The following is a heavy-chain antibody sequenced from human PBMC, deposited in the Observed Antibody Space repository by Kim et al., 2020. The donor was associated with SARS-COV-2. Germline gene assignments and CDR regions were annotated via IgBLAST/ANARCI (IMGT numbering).Heavy chain of an antibody. CDR1: GGSISSSSYY. Sequence: SETPSLTCIVSGGSISSSSYYWGWIRQPPGKGLEWIGSIYYSGSTYYNPSLKSRVTISVDTSKNQFSLKLSSVTAADTAVYYCARLQLRRITIVGVVEKGNCCEPCGQGTLGSVS. V-gene: IGHV4-39*01. CDR3: ARLQLRRITIVGVVEKGNCCEP. CDR2: IYYSGST. J-gene: IGHJ5*02. D-gene: IGHD3-3*01.